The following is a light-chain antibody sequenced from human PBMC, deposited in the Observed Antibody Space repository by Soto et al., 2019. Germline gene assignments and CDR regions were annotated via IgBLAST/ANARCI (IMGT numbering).Light chain of an antibody. Sequence: DIVMTQSPDSLAVSLGERATINCKSSQSVLYTSNNKNYLAWYQQKPRQPPKLLIYWASTRESGVPDRFSGSGYETDFTLTISSLQAEDVAVYYCHQHHTTPLTFGGGTKVEIK. CDR1: QSVLYTSNNKNY. J-gene: IGKJ4*01. V-gene: IGKV4-1*01. CDR2: WAS. CDR3: HQHHTTPLT.